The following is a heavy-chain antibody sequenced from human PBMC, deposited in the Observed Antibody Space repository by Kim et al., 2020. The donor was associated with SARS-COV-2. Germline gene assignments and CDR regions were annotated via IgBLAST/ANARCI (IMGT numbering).Heavy chain of an antibody. CDR3: ARPNYDILTGYYKRTGYFDY. CDR1: GYTFTSYA. CDR2: INAGNGNT. D-gene: IGHD3-9*01. Sequence: ASVKVSCKASGYTFTSYAMHWVRQAPGQRLEWMGWINAGNGNTKYSQKFQGRVTITRDTSASTAYMELSSLRSEDTAVDYCARPNYDILTGYYKRTGYFDYWGQGTLVTVSS. J-gene: IGHJ4*02. V-gene: IGHV1-3*01.